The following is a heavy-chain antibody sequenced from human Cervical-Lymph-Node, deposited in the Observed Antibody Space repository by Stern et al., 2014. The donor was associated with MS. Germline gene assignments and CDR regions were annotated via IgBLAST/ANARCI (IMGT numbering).Heavy chain of an antibody. Sequence: VQLVESGGGVVQPGRSLRLSCAASGFTFSSYGMHWVRQAPGKGLEWVAVIWYDGSNKYYADSVKGRFTISRENSKNTLYLQMNSLRAEDTAIYYCARDQSFHFDYWGQGTLVTVSS. V-gene: IGHV3-33*01. CDR3: ARDQSFHFDY. CDR2: IWYDGSNK. D-gene: IGHD1-26*01. CDR1: GFTFSSYG. J-gene: IGHJ4*02.